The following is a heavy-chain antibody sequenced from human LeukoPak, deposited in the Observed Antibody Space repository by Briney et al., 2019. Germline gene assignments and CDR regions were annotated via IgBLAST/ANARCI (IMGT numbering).Heavy chain of an antibody. J-gene: IGHJ3*02. Sequence: GGSLRLSCAASGFTFSSYGMHWVRQAPGKGLEWVGRIKSKTDGGTTDYAAPVKGRFTISRDDSKNTLYLQMNSLKTEDTAVYYCTTELSAYGDFTEGDAFDIWGQGTMVTVSS. CDR3: TTELSAYGDFTEGDAFDI. CDR2: IKSKTDGGTT. CDR1: GFTFSSYG. D-gene: IGHD4-17*01. V-gene: IGHV3-15*01.